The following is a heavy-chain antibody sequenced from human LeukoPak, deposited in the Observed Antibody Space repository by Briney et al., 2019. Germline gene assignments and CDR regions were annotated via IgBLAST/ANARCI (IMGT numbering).Heavy chain of an antibody. CDR2: FDPEDGET. J-gene: IGHJ3*02. V-gene: IGHV1-24*01. CDR1: GYIFTNYG. Sequence: ASVKVSCKASGYIFTNYGISWVRQAPGKGLEWMGGFDPEDGETIYAQKFQGRVTMTEDTSTDTAYMELSSLRSEDTAVYYCATALGYCSSTSCYTGDAFDIWGQGTMVTVSS. D-gene: IGHD2-2*02. CDR3: ATALGYCSSTSCYTGDAFDI.